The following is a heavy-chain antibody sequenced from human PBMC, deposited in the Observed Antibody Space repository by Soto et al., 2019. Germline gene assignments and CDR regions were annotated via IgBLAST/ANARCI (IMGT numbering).Heavy chain of an antibody. CDR1: GFTFSSYD. V-gene: IGHV3-13*01. Sequence: GSLRLSCAASGFTFSSYDMHWVRQATGKGLEWVSAIGTAGNTYYPGSVKGRFTISRENAKNSLYLQMNSLRAEDTAVYYCAIGLYYYDSSGYYKVVTWGQGTLVTVSS. J-gene: IGHJ5*02. CDR3: AIGLYYYDSSGYYKVVT. D-gene: IGHD3-22*01. CDR2: IGTAGNT.